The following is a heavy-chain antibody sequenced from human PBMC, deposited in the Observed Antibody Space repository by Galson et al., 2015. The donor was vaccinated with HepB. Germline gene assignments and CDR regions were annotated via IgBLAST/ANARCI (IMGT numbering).Heavy chain of an antibody. CDR3: ARAPPAAMGLYYYYGMDV. CDR1: GYTFTSYG. J-gene: IGHJ6*02. D-gene: IGHD2-2*01. V-gene: IGHV1-18*04. Sequence: SVKVSCKASGYTFTSYGISWVRQAPGQGLEWMGWISAYNGNTNYAQKLQGRVTMTTDTSTSTAYMELRSLRSDDTAVYYCARAPPAAMGLYYYYGMDVWGQGTTVTVSS. CDR2: ISAYNGNT.